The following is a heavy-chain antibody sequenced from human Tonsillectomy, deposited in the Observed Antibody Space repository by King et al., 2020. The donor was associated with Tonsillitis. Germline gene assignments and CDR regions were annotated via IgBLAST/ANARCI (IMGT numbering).Heavy chain of an antibody. J-gene: IGHJ4*02. D-gene: IGHD3-9*01. V-gene: IGHV3-7*03. Sequence: VQLVESGGGLVQPGGSLRLSCAASGFIFSSYWMSWVRQAPGKGLEWVANIKQDGSEQYYVDSVKGRFTISRDNAKNSLFLEMNSLRAEDTAVYYCASAISSHSWYFDWLFAYWGQGTLVSVSS. CDR2: IKQDGSEQ. CDR3: ASAISSHSWYFDWLFAY. CDR1: GFIFSSYW.